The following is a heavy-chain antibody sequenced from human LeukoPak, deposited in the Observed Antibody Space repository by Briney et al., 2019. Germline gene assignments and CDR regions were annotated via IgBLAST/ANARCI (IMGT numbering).Heavy chain of an antibody. J-gene: IGHJ4*02. V-gene: IGHV3-21*01. CDR3: ARDRPTGASRLFVVQ. D-gene: IGHD3-3*01. Sequence: GGSLRLSCAASGFTLSSYSMMGVRQAPGKGVEGVSSISSGSSYIYYADSVRGRFTISRDNSKNSLYLLMNSLRAEDTAVYYCARDRPTGASRLFVVQWGQGTLVTVSS. CDR2: ISSGSSYI. CDR1: GFTLSSYS.